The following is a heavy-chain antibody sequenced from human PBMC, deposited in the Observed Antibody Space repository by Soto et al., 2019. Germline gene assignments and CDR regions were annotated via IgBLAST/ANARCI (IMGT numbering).Heavy chain of an antibody. V-gene: IGHV3-30-3*01. CDR1: GFTFSSYA. Sequence: GGSLRLSCAASGFTFSSYAMHWVRQAPGKGLEWVAVISYDGSNKYYADSVKGRFTISRDNSKYTLYLQMNSLRAEDTAVYYCARVGSGSYSLFVWFDPWGQGTLVTVSS. J-gene: IGHJ5*02. CDR2: ISYDGSNK. D-gene: IGHD1-26*01. CDR3: ARVGSGSYSLFVWFDP.